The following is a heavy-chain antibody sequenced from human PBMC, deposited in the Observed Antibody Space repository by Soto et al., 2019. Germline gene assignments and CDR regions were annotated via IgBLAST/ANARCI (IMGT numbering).Heavy chain of an antibody. CDR3: AHALTYVNRCFLNWFGP. CDR2: IYWDDDK. Sequence: QITLKESGPTLVKPTQTLTLTCTLSGFSISTRGVGVGWIRQPPGKALEWLALIYWDDDKRNSPSLRSRLTITRDPSRNKVTLTMTNVHLVDTATYYCAHALTYVNRCFLNWFGPWGQGTLVTVSS. CDR1: GFSISTRGVG. D-gene: IGHD3-10*02. J-gene: IGHJ5*02. V-gene: IGHV2-5*02.